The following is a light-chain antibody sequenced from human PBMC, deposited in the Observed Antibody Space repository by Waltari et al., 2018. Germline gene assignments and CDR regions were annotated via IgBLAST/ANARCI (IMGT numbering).Light chain of an antibody. CDR1: QTITSNY. CDR2: DTS. J-gene: IGKJ2*03. V-gene: IGKV3-20*01. Sequence: EIVLTQSPGTLSLSPGERATLSCRASQTITSNYLAWYQQKPDQAPRLPIYDTSSRATGIPDRFSGSGSGTDFTLTISSLEPDDFAVYYCQQYGSSEYSFGQGTKLDIK. CDR3: QQYGSSEYS.